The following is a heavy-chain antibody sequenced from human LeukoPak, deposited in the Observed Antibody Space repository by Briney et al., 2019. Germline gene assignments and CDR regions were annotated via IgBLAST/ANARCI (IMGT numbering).Heavy chain of an antibody. D-gene: IGHD1-7*01. V-gene: IGHV3-23*01. CDR1: GFTFRSYT. J-gene: IGHJ4*02. CDR2: ISGSGEST. CDR3: ARDHWNYHAFDY. Sequence: SGGSLRLFCAASGFTFRSYTMSWVRQAPGKGLEWVSSISGSGESTYYADSGKGRFTISRDNSKNTLYLQMNSLRVEDTAVYYCARDHWNYHAFDYWGQGTLVTVSS.